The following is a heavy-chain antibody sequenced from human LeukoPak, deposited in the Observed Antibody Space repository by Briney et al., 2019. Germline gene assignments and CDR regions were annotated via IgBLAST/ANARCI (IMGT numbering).Heavy chain of an antibody. CDR3: AREDASGSYYRSLDY. D-gene: IGHD3-10*01. V-gene: IGHV3-21*01. CDR1: GFTFSRYS. J-gene: IGHJ4*02. Sequence: GGSLRLSCAVSGFTFSRYSMNWVRQAPGKGLEWVSSITISSRYIYYADSVKGRFTISRDNAKNSLFLHMNSLRAEDTAVYYCAREDASGSYYRSLDYWGQGTLVTVSS. CDR2: ITISSRYI.